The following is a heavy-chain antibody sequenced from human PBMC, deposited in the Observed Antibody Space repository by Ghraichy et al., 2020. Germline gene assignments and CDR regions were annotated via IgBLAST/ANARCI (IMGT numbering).Heavy chain of an antibody. D-gene: IGHD1-26*01. Sequence: GGSLRLSCAASGFTFDDYAMHWVRQAPGKGLEWVSGISWNSGSIGYADSVKGRFTISRDNAKNSLYLQMNSLRAEDTALYYCAKDLWGATTPRYYGMDVWGQGTTVTVSS. V-gene: IGHV3-9*01. CDR3: AKDLWGATTPRYYGMDV. CDR2: ISWNSGSI. J-gene: IGHJ6*02. CDR1: GFTFDDYA.